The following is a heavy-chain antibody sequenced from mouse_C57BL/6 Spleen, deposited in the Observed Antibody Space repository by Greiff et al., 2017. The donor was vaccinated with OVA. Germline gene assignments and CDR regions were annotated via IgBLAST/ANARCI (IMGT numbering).Heavy chain of an antibody. CDR1: GYSITSGYY. CDR2: ISYDGSN. CDR3: ARDLYDFFAY. D-gene: IGHD2-3*01. V-gene: IGHV3-6*01. Sequence: DVKLQESGPGLVKPSQSLSLTCSVTGYSITSGYYWNWIRQFPGNKLEWMGYISYDGSNNYNPSLKNRISITRDTSKNQFFLKLNSVTTEDTATYYCARDLYDFFAYWGQGTLVTVSA. J-gene: IGHJ3*01.